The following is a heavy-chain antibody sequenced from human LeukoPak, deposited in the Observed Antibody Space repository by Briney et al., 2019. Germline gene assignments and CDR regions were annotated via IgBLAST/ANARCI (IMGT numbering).Heavy chain of an antibody. CDR1: GYTFTGYY. D-gene: IGHD3-16*02. J-gene: IGHJ3*02. CDR2: INPNSGGT. Sequence: ASVKVSCKASGYTFTGYYMHWVRQAPGQGLEWMGWINPNSGGTNYAQKFQGRVTMTRDTSISTAYMELSRLRSDDTAVYYCARYRSPLKGEDAFDIWGQGTMVTVSS. CDR3: ARYRSPLKGEDAFDI. V-gene: IGHV1-2*02.